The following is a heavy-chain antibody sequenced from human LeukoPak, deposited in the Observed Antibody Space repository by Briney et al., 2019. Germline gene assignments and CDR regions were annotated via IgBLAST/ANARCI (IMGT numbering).Heavy chain of an antibody. J-gene: IGHJ5*02. Sequence: PGGSLRLSCAASGFTFSSYWMSWVRQAPGKGLEWVANIKQDGSEKYYVDSVKGRFTISRDNAKNSLYLQMNSLRAEDTAVYYCARANIAAAENWFDPWGQGTLVTVSS. CDR3: ARANIAAAENWFDP. V-gene: IGHV3-7*03. CDR2: IKQDGSEK. CDR1: GFTFSSYW. D-gene: IGHD6-13*01.